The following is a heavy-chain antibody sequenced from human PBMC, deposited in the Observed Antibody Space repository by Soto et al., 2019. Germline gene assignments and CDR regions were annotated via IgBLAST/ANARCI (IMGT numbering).Heavy chain of an antibody. Sequence: SETLSLTCAVYGGSFSGHSWTWIRQSPGKGLEWIGDINHSGRVNYSPSLKSRVTISLDTSKNQSSLTLSAVTAADTAMYYCSTRAYDTNGYYRFDPWGQGTLVTVSS. J-gene: IGHJ5*01. CDR1: GGSFSGHS. V-gene: IGHV4-34*01. CDR3: STRAYDTNGYYRFDP. CDR2: INHSGRV. D-gene: IGHD3-22*01.